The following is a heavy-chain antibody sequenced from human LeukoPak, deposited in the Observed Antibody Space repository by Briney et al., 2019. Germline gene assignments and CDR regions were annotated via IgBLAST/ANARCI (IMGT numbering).Heavy chain of an antibody. V-gene: IGHV3-21*01. CDR1: GFTFSSYS. CDR3: ARWDDIVATDAFDI. J-gene: IGHJ3*02. D-gene: IGHD5-12*01. CDR2: ISSSSSYI. Sequence: GGSLRLSCAASGFTFSSYSMNWVRQAPGKGLEWVSSISSSSSYIYYADSVKGRFTISRDNAKNSLYLQMNSLRAEDTAVYYCARWDDIVATDAFDIWGQGTMVTVSS.